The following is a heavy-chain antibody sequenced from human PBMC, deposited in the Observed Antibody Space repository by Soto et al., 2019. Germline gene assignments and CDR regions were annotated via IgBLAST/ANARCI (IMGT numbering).Heavy chain of an antibody. J-gene: IGHJ4*02. D-gene: IGHD5-18*01. Sequence: PSLTTSVTCSVGGECVGSDCSYRTWIRKPQGQGLERVDYISSSGSTTYKPALKTRVTISLDTSSNQVSLKLTSVTAADTTVYYCAGDIRGYSRAFDRRGQGIRLTVSS. CDR1: GECVGSDCSY. CDR3: AGDIRGYSRAFDR. V-gene: IGHV4-61*01. CDR2: ISSSGST.